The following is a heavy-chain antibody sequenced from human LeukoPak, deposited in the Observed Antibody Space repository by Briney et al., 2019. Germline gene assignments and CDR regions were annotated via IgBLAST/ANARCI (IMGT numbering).Heavy chain of an antibody. V-gene: IGHV1-2*02. CDR2: INPNSGGT. CDR1: GYTFTVYY. CDR3: ARALHIVAPRGDDAFDI. Sequence: ASVKVSCKASGYTFTVYYMHWVRQAPGQGLEWMGWINPNSGGTNYAQRFQGRVTMTRDTSISTAYMELSRLRSDDTAVYYCARALHIVAPRGDDAFDIWGQGTMVTVSS. D-gene: IGHD5-12*01. J-gene: IGHJ3*02.